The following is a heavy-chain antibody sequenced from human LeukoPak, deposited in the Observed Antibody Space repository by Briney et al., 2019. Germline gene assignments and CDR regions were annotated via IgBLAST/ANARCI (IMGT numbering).Heavy chain of an antibody. CDR2: ISNSGIT. CDR1: GGSISTYY. J-gene: IGHJ4*02. Sequence: SETLSLICTVSGGSISTYYWNWIRQPPGKGLEWIGYISNSGITTYNPSLKSRVTISVDSSKSQFSLKLNSVTAPDTAVYYCARSGGYSSSWSLWAQGTLVTVSS. CDR3: ARSGGYSSSWSL. V-gene: IGHV4-59*01. D-gene: IGHD6-13*01.